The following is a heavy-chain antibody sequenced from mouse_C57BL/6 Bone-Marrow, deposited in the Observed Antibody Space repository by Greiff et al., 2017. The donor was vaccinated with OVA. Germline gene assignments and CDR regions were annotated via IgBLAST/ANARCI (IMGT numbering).Heavy chain of an antibody. D-gene: IGHD2-4*01. CDR2: INYDGSST. Sequence: EVKVVESEGGLVQPGSSMKLSCTASGFTFSDYYMAWVRQVPEKGLEWVTNINYDGSSTYYLDSLKSRFIISRDNAKNILYLQMSSLKSEDTATYYCARDDYDKAMDYWGQGTSVTVSS. J-gene: IGHJ4*01. CDR3: ARDDYDKAMDY. V-gene: IGHV5-16*01. CDR1: GFTFSDYY.